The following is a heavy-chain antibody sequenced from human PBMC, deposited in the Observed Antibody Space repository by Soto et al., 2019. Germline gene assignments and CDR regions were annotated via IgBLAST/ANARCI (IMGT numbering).Heavy chain of an antibody. V-gene: IGHV3-23*01. CDR2: ISGSGGST. CDR1: GFTFSSYA. J-gene: IGHJ1*01. Sequence: GGSLRLSCAASGFTFSSYAMSWVRQAPGKGLEWVSAISGSGGSTYYADSVKGRFTISRDNSKDTLYLQMNSLRAEDTAVYYCAKLEGSENFQHWGQGTLVTVSS. D-gene: IGHD3-10*01. CDR3: AKLEGSENFQH.